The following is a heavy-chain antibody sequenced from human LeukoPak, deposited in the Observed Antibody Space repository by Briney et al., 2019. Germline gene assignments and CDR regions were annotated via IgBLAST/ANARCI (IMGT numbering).Heavy chain of an antibody. V-gene: IGHV4-39*07. CDR3: ARHPAIGTGLLDH. CDR2: IYYSGST. J-gene: IGHJ4*02. CDR1: GGSISSSSYY. D-gene: IGHD3-10*01. Sequence: PSETLSLTCTVSGGSISSSSYYWGWIRQPPGKGLEWIGSIYYSGSTYYNPSLKSRVTISVDTSKNQFSLKLRSVTAADTAVYYCARHPAIGTGLLDHWGQGILVTVSS.